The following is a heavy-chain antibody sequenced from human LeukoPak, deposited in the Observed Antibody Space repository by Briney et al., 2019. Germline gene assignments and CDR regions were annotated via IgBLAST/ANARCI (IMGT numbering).Heavy chain of an antibody. CDR1: GGTFSSYA. D-gene: IGHD4-17*01. CDR3: ARAAGDGDYVPLDD. V-gene: IGHV1-69*13. J-gene: IGHJ4*02. CDR2: IIPIFGTA. Sequence: SVKVSCMASGGTFSSYAISWVRQAPGQGLEWMSGIIPIFGTANYAQTFKGRVTITADESTSTPYMQLSRLRSEDTAVYYCARAAGDGDYVPLDDWGQGTLVTVSS.